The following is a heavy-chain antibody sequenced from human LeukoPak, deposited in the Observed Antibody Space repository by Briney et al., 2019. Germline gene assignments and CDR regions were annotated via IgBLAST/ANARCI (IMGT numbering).Heavy chain of an antibody. V-gene: IGHV3-30*02. CDR3: ARGAKWAYYFDY. CDR1: GFTFSSYG. J-gene: IGHJ4*02. D-gene: IGHD1-26*01. CDR2: IRYDGSNK. Sequence: HPGGSLRLSSAASGFTFSSYGMHWVRQAPGKGLEWVALIRYDGSNKYYADSVKGRFTNSRDNAKDTLYLHMNSLTAEDTAVYYCARGAKWAYYFDYWGQGTLVTVSS.